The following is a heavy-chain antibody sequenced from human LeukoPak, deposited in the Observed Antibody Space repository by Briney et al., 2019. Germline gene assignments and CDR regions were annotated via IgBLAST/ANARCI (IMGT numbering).Heavy chain of an antibody. J-gene: IGHJ4*02. CDR2: IRYDGSNK. D-gene: IGHD3-16*01. V-gene: IGHV3-30*02. CDR1: GFTFSSYG. Sequence: GGSLRLSCAASGFTFSSYGMHWVRQAPGKGLEWVAFIRYDGSNKYYADSVKGRFTIPRDNSKNTLYLQMNSLRAEDTAVYYCAKNRAATFYFDYWGQGTLVTVSS. CDR3: AKNRAATFYFDY.